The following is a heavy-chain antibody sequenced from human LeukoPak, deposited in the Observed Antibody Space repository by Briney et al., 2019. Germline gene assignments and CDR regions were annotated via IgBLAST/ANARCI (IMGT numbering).Heavy chain of an antibody. V-gene: IGHV3-48*01. Sequence: GGSLRLSCAASGFTFSSYSMNWVRQAPGKGLEWVSYISSSSSTIYYADSVKGRFTISRDNAKNSLYLQMNSLRAEDTAVYYCARDADYYDSSGYPFRWGQGTLVTVSS. CDR2: ISSSSSTI. J-gene: IGHJ4*02. CDR3: ARDADYYDSSGYPFR. D-gene: IGHD3-22*01. CDR1: GFTFSSYS.